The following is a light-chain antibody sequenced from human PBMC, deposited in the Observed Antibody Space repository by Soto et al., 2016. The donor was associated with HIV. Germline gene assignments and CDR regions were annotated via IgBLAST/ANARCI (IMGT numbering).Light chain of an antibody. CDR2: DAS. J-gene: IGKJ1*01. Sequence: DIQMTQSPSSLSLSIGDRVSITCRASQSISTYVSWYQQKPGRAPKLLIYDASSLHSGVPSRFSGRGSGTDFTLTISSLQHEDLGTYYCHQSSRTPRTFGQGTKVEI. CDR1: QSISTY. CDR3: HQSSRTPRT. V-gene: IGKV1-39*01.